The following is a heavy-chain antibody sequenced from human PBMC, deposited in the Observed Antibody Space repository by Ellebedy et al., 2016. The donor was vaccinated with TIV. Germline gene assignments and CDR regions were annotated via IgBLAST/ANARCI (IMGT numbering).Heavy chain of an antibody. D-gene: IGHD4-17*01. J-gene: IGHJ6*02. V-gene: IGHV3-33*01. CDR3: ARGRNGDYAEDYYYYGLDV. CDR2: IWYDGSNK. Sequence: PGGSLRLSCAASGFTSSSYGTHWVRQAPGKGLEWVAVIWYDGSNKYYADSVKGRFTISRDNSKNTLYLQMNSLRAEDTSVYYCARGRNGDYAEDYYYYGLDVWGQGTTVTVSS. CDR1: GFTSSSYG.